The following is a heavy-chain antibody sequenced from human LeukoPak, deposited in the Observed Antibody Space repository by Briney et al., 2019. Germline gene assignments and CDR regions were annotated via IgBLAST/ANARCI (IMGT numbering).Heavy chain of an antibody. CDR1: GFTFSSYW. CDR2: RKQDGSEK. V-gene: IGHV3-7*01. Sequence: PGGSLRLSCAASGFTFSSYWMSWVRQAPGKGLEWVANRKQDGSEKYYVDSVKGRFTISRDNAKNSLYLQMNSLRAEDTAVYYCARDLGHFYYYDSSGYFDYWGQGTLVTVSS. J-gene: IGHJ4*02. D-gene: IGHD3-22*01. CDR3: ARDLGHFYYYDSSGYFDY.